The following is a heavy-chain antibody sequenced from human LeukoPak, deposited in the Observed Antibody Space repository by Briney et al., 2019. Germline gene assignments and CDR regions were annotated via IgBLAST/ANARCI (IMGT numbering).Heavy chain of an antibody. CDR3: AKVSVYEAQYYYYYMDV. D-gene: IGHD5/OR15-5a*01. V-gene: IGHV3-30*02. CDR2: IRYDGSNK. Sequence: PGGSLRLFCAASGFTFSSYWMSWVRHAPGKGPEWVAFIRYDGSNKYYADSVKGRFTISRDNSKNTLYLHVNSLRPEDTAVYYCAKVSVYEAQYYYYYMDVWGKGTTVTISS. J-gene: IGHJ6*03. CDR1: GFTFSSYW.